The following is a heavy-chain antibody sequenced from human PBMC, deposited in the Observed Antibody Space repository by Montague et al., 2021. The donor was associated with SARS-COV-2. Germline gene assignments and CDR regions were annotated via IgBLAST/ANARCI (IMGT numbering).Heavy chain of an antibody. Sequence: SETLSLTCTVFGYSIGSGYFWAWLRQPPGKGLVWIVSIYHAGYIHYNPSLKSRVSISIDTSRNQISLRVTDVAAADTAVYYCARAPCVGGCNSLAIWFDPWGQGTLVSVSS. CDR1: GYSIGSGYF. J-gene: IGHJ5*02. D-gene: IGHD2-21*02. V-gene: IGHV4-38-2*02. CDR3: ARAPCVGGCNSLAIWFDP. CDR2: IYHAGYI.